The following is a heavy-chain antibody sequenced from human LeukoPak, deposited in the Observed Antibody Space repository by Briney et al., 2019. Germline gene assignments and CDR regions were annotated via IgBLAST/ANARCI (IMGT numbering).Heavy chain of an antibody. CDR2: IRSKANNYAT. V-gene: IGHV3-73*01. CDR1: GFTFSGSA. CDR3: RAYCGGDCGEIFDY. Sequence: PGGSLRLSCAASGFTFSGSAMHWVRQASGKGLEWVGRIRSKANNYATAYAASVKGRFTISRDDSKNTAYLQMNSLKTEDTAVYYCRAYCGGDCGEIFDYWGQGILVTVSS. D-gene: IGHD2-21*02. J-gene: IGHJ4*02.